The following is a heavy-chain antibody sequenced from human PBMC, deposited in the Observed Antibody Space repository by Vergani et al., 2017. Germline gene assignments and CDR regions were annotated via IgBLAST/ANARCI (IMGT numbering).Heavy chain of an antibody. CDR3: ARPRAAGQHAWYFDL. CDR2: ISSSSTTI. D-gene: IGHD6-13*01. Sequence: EVQLVESGGGLVQPGGSLRLSCAASGFTFSSYSINWVRQAPGKGLEWVSYISSSSTTIYYVDSVKGRFTISRDNAKNSLCLQMNTLRAEDTAVYYCARPRAAGQHAWYFDLWGRGTLVTVSS. CDR1: GFTFSSYS. J-gene: IGHJ2*01. V-gene: IGHV3-48*01.